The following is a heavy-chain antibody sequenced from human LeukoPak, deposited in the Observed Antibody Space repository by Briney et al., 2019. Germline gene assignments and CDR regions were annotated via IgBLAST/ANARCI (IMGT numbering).Heavy chain of an antibody. CDR1: GFTFNNYA. CDR2: ISGSGGST. D-gene: IGHD6-19*01. J-gene: IGHJ4*02. Sequence: PGGSLKLSCAASGFTFNNYAMSWVRQALGKGLEWVSGISGSGGSTYYADSVKGRFTISRDNSKNTLYLQMNSLRAEDTAVYYCAKTHSSGWLFGYWGLGTLVTVPS. CDR3: AKTHSSGWLFGY. V-gene: IGHV3-23*01.